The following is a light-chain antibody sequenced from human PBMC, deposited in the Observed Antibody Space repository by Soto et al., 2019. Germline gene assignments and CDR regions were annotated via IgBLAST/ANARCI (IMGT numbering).Light chain of an antibody. CDR1: QSVSSY. CDR2: DAS. CDR3: QQRSTGA. J-gene: IGKJ3*01. Sequence: EIVLTQSPATLSLSPGERATLSCRAGQSVSSYLAWYQQKPGQAPRLLIYDASNRATGIPARFSGSGSGTDFTLTISSLEPEDFAVYYCQQRSTGAFGPGTKVDIK. V-gene: IGKV3-11*01.